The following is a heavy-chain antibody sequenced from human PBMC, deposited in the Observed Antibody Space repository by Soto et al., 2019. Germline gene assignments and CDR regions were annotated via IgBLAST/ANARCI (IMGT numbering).Heavy chain of an antibody. Sequence: SQTLSLTCAISGDSVSSNSAAWNWIRQSPSRGLEWLGRTYYRSKWYNDYAVSVKSRITINPDTSKNQFSLQLNSVTPEDTAVYYCARDPREYQLLYDYYYYYGMDFWCQGTSVSVSS. CDR2: TYYRSKWYN. D-gene: IGHD2-2*02. CDR3: ARDPREYQLLYDYYYYYGMDF. J-gene: IGHJ6*02. V-gene: IGHV6-1*01. CDR1: GDSVSSNSAA.